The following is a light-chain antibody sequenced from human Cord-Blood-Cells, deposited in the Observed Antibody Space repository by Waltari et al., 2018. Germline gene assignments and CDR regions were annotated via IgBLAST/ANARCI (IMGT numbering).Light chain of an antibody. CDR3: QQYYSTPCT. CDR2: WAS. Sequence: DLVMTQSPDSLAASLGERATINCKSSQSVLYSSNNKNYLAWYPQKPGQPPKLLIYWASTRESGVPDRFSGSGSGTDFTLTISSLQAEDVAVYYCQQYYSTPCTFGQGTKLEIK. CDR1: QSVLYSSNNKNY. V-gene: IGKV4-1*01. J-gene: IGKJ2*02.